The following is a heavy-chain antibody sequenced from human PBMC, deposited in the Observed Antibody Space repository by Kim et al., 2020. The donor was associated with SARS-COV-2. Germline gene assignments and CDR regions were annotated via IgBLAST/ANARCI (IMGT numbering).Heavy chain of an antibody. CDR3: AREPITGYGLDV. CDR1: GFIFSSYA. J-gene: IGHJ6*02. D-gene: IGHD3-3*01. CDR2: IWYDRSNK. Sequence: GGSLRLSCAASGFIFSSYAMIWVRQAPGEGLEWLATIWYDRSNKYYRDSVKGRFTISRDNSKNTLYLQMNSLRAEDTAVYYCAREPITGYGLDVWGQGTTVTVFS. V-gene: IGHV3-33*01.